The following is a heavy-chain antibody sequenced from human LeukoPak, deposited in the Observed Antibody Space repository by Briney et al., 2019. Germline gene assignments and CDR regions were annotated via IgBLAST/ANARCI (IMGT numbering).Heavy chain of an antibody. CDR2: ISSNGVNT. D-gene: IGHD6-13*01. CDR3: AKGVYSSSWDGFDI. CDR1: GFTFSTYA. Sequence: GGSLRLSCAASGFTFSTYAMSWVRQAPGKGLAWVSTISSNGVNTYYADSVKRRFNISRDKSKNTLYLQMNSLRAEDTALYYCAKGVYSSSWDGFDIWGQGTTVTVSS. V-gene: IGHV3-23*01. J-gene: IGHJ3*02.